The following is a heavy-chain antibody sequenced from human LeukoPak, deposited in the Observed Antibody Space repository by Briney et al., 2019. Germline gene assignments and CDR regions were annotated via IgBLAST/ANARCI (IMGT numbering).Heavy chain of an antibody. D-gene: IGHD4-23*01. CDR3: AAEGSPTVVTFRKGAVDL. CDR1: EFTFTTSA. V-gene: IGHV1-58*01. CDR2: IVVVSGNT. J-gene: IGHJ3*01. Sequence: TPVKVSCTPSEFTFTTSAVQWVRQARGHRLEWIGWIVVVSGNTNYEQKFQERVTITRDMSTSTVYMERRSLRSEDTAVYYCAAEGSPTVVTFRKGAVDLWGQGTMVTVSS.